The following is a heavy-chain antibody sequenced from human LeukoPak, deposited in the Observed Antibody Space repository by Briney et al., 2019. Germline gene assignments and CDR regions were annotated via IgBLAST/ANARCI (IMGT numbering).Heavy chain of an antibody. J-gene: IGHJ3*02. Sequence: SVKVSCKASGGTLSSYAISWVRQAPGQGLEWMGRIIPILGIANYAQKFQGRVTITADKSTSTAYMELSSLRSEDTAVYYCARRMDSFGVGAWGVEEAYDIWGQGTMVTVSS. V-gene: IGHV1-69*04. D-gene: IGHD3-3*01. CDR1: GGTLSSYA. CDR3: ARRMDSFGVGAWGVEEAYDI. CDR2: IIPILGIA.